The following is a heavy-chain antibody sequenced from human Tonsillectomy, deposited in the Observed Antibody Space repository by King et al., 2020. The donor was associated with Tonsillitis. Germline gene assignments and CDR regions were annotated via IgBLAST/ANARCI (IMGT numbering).Heavy chain of an antibody. J-gene: IGHJ4*02. CDR2: VSYSGST. CDR3: ARTFYASGSFPGCFDY. CDR1: GDSISDYY. Sequence: QLQESGPGLVKPSETLSLTCTVSGDSISDYYWSWIRQPPGKGLEWIGYVSYSGSTNYNPSLQSRVTISEDTSKNQFSLRLSSVTAADTAVYYCARTFYASGSFPGCFDYWGQGTLVTVSS. D-gene: IGHD3-10*01. V-gene: IGHV4-59*01.